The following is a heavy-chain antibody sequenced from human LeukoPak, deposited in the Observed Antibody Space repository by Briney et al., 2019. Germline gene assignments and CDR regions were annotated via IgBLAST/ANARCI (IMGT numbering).Heavy chain of an antibody. CDR1: GYTFTSYY. J-gene: IGHJ4*02. V-gene: IGHV1-2*02. Sequence: ASVKVSCKASGYTFTSYYMHWVRQAPGQGLEWMGRINPNSGGTNSAQKFQGRVSMTRDMSISTAYMELSRLTSDDTALYYCSRAGHSYGDLDYWGQGTLVTVSS. CDR3: SRAGHSYGDLDY. CDR2: INPNSGGT. D-gene: IGHD5-18*01.